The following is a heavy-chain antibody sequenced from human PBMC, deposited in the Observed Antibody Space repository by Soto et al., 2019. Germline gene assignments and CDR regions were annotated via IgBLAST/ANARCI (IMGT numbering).Heavy chain of an antibody. J-gene: IGHJ5*01. CDR1: GDSISNLDYF. CDR2: IYRSATT. V-gene: IGHV4-30-4*01. D-gene: IGHD7-27*01. CDR3: ARGRYCLTGRCFPNWFDS. Sequence: NPSETLALTCSVSGDSISNLDYFWAWIRQPPGQALEYIGYIYRSATTYYNPSFESRVAISVDTSKSQFSLNVTSVTAADTAVYFCARGRYCLTGRCFPNWFDSWVQGALVP.